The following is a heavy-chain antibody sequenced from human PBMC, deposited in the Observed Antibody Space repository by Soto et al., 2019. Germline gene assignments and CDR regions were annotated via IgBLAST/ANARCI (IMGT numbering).Heavy chain of an antibody. Sequence: GSLRLSCAASGFTLSSYSMNWVRQAPGKGLEWVSYISSSSSTIYYADSVKGRFTISRDNAKNSLYLQMNYLRDEDTAVYYCARDGRVTTILAVDYWGQGT. D-gene: IGHD4-17*01. J-gene: IGHJ4*02. CDR1: GFTLSSYS. V-gene: IGHV3-48*02. CDR3: ARDGRVTTILAVDY. CDR2: ISSSSSTI.